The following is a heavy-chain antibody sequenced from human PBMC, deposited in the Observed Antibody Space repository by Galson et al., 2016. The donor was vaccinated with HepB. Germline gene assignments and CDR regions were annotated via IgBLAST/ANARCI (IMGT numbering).Heavy chain of an antibody. Sequence: SLRLSCAASGFTFSTYSMNWVRQAPGKGPEWVSVISGSGGTTYYADSVKGRFAISRDNSKNTLYLQMNSLGAEDTAVYYCAKDDVDSPYYYYGMDVWGQGTTVTVSS. D-gene: IGHD5-12*01. CDR3: AKDDVDSPYYYYGMDV. CDR1: GFTFSTYS. J-gene: IGHJ6*02. V-gene: IGHV3-23*01. CDR2: ISGSGGTT.